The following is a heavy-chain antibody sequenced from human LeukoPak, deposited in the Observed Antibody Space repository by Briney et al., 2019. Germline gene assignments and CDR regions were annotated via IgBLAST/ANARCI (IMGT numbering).Heavy chain of an antibody. Sequence: GGSLRLSCAASGFTFSSYAMHWVRQAPGKGLEWVAVISYDGSNKYYADSVKGRFTISRDNSKNTLYLQMNSLRAEDTAVYYCANRYGYCSSTSCYDSDYWGQGTLVTVSS. V-gene: IGHV3-30*04. D-gene: IGHD2-2*01. CDR3: ANRYGYCSSTSCYDSDY. J-gene: IGHJ4*02. CDR1: GFTFSSYA. CDR2: ISYDGSNK.